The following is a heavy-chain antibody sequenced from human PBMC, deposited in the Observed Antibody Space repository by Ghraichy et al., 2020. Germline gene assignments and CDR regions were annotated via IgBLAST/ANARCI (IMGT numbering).Heavy chain of an antibody. J-gene: IGHJ6*03. CDR2: VDHSGNS. D-gene: IGHD3-10*01. Sequence: SQTLSLTCAVYGESFSGYQWSWIRQTPGMALEWIGEVDHSGNSNYDPSLKSRVTISVDTSKNQFSLKVISVTAADTGIYFCARGRATAVIRGFLVGLAYPSFYMDVWGKGTTVSVSS. CDR3: ARGRATAVIRGFLVGLAYPSFYMDV. V-gene: IGHV4-34*01. CDR1: GESFSGYQ.